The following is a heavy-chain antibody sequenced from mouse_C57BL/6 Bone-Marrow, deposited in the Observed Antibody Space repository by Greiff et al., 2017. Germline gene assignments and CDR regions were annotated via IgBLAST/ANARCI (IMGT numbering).Heavy chain of an antibody. CDR3: ARVYGSSLFDY. CDR2: IYPGDGDT. D-gene: IGHD1-1*01. V-gene: IGHV1-82*01. J-gene: IGHJ2*01. CDR1: GYAFSSSW. Sequence: QVQLQQSGPELVKPGASVKISCKASGYAFSSSWMNWVKQRPGKGLEWIGRIYPGDGDTNYNGKFKGKATLTEDKSSSTAYMQLSSLTSEDSAVYFCARVYGSSLFDYWGQGTTLTVSS.